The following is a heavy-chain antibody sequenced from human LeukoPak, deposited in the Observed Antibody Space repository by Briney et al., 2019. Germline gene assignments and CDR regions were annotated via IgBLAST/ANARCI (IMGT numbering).Heavy chain of an antibody. Sequence: PSETLSLTCTVSGGSISSYYWSWLRQPPGKGLEWIGYIYYSGSTNYNPSLKSRVTISVDTSKNQFSLKLSSVTAADTAVYYCARSLYYYDSSGYWLWGQGTLVTVSS. CDR3: ARSLYYYDSSGYWL. CDR1: GGSISSYY. D-gene: IGHD3-22*01. V-gene: IGHV4-59*08. CDR2: IYYSGST. J-gene: IGHJ4*02.